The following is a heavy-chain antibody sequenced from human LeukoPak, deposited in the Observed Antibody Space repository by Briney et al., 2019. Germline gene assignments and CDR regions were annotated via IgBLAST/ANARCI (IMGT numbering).Heavy chain of an antibody. CDR3: AKGFNYDYVWGSYPFDY. J-gene: IGHJ4*02. CDR2: ISGSGGST. Sequence: GGSLRLSCAASGFTFSSYAMSWVRQAPGKGLEWVSAISGSGGSTYYADSVKGRFTISRDNSKNTLYLQMNSLRAEDTAVYYCAKGFNYDYVWGSYPFDYWGQGTLVTVSS. D-gene: IGHD3-16*02. V-gene: IGHV3-23*01. CDR1: GFTFSSYA.